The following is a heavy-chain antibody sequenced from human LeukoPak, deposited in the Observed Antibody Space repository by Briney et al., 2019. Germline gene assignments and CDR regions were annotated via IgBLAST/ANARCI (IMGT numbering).Heavy chain of an antibody. Sequence: SETLSLTCTVSGGSISSYYWSWIRQPPGKGLEWIGYIYYSGSTYYNPSLKSRVTISVDTSKNQFSLKLSSVTAADTAVYYCARAWLRLFWFDPWGQGTLVTVSS. D-gene: IGHD5-12*01. J-gene: IGHJ5*02. CDR1: GGSISSYY. CDR2: IYYSGST. V-gene: IGHV4-59*08. CDR3: ARAWLRLFWFDP.